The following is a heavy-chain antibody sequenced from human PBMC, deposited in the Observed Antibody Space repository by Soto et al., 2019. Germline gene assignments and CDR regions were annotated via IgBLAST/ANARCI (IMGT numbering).Heavy chain of an antibody. J-gene: IGHJ4*02. V-gene: IGHV4-34*01. CDR2: INHSGST. Sequence: SETLSLTCAVYGRSFSGYYWSWIRQPPGKGLEWIGEINHSGSTNYNPSLKSRVTISVDTSKNQFSLKLSSVTAADTAVYYCARDQVTMVRGVIIIGGRFDYWGQGTLVTVS. CDR1: GRSFSGYY. CDR3: ARDQVTMVRGVIIIGGRFDY. D-gene: IGHD3-10*01.